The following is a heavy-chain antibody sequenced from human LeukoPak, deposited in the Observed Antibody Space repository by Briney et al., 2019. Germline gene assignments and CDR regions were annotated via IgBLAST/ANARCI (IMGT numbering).Heavy chain of an antibody. Sequence: ASVKVSCKASGYTFTGYYMHWVRQAPGQGLEWMGWINPNSGGTNYAQKFQGRVTMTRDTSISTAYMELSRLRSDDTAVYYCARDIVVVPAAIPSFDDGGQGTPVTVSA. CDR1: GYTFTGYY. CDR3: ARDIVVVPAAIPSFDD. CDR2: INPNSGGT. V-gene: IGHV1-2*02. D-gene: IGHD2-2*02. J-gene: IGHJ4*02.